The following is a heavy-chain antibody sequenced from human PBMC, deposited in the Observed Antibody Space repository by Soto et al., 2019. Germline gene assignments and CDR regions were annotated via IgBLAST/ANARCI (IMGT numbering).Heavy chain of an antibody. J-gene: IGHJ4*02. D-gene: IGHD3-3*02. V-gene: IGHV1-2*02. CDR3: GRGRSGQIVIFY. Sequence: QVHLVQSGAEVKKPGASVKVSCKTSGYTFSGHYIHWVRQAPQQGPEWMGEIGPESGATRYAEKFRGRVTMTMDTSITTVYMELRNLSPDDTAVYYCGRGRSGQIVIFYWGQGTPLTVSS. CDR1: GYTFSGHY. CDR2: IGPESGAT.